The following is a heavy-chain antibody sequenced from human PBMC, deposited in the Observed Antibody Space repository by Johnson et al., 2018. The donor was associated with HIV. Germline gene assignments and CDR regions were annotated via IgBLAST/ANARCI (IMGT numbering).Heavy chain of an antibody. J-gene: IGHJ3*02. CDR1: GFTVSSNY. Sequence: VQLVESGGGVVQPGGSLRLSCAASGFTVSSNYMSWVRQAPGQGLEWVSVISSGGRTYYADSVKGRFTISRDNAKNTLYLQMNSLRAEDTAVYYCARAPRPDAFDIWGQGTMVTVSS. CDR3: ARAPRPDAFDI. V-gene: IGHV3-53*01. CDR2: ISSGGRT.